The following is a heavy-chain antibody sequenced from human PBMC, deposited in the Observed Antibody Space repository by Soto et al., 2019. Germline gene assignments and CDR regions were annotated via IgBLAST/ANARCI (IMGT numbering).Heavy chain of an antibody. J-gene: IGHJ6*02. V-gene: IGHV3-33*01. CDR1: GFTFSSYG. Sequence: PGGSLRLSCAASGFTFSSYGMHWVRQAPGKGLEWVAVIWYDGSNKYYADSVKGRFTISRDNSKNTLYLQMNSLRAEDTAVYYCARDDTYSYGSGMDGWGQETTVTVSS. D-gene: IGHD5-18*01. CDR2: IWYDGSNK. CDR3: ARDDTYSYGSGMDG.